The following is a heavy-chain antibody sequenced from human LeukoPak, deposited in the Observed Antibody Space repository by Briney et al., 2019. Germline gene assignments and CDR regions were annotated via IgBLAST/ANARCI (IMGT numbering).Heavy chain of an antibody. J-gene: IGHJ4*02. CDR3: ARALTGETFES. V-gene: IGHV3-74*01. CDR2: INSVGSST. D-gene: IGHD7-27*01. Sequence: PGGSLRLSCAASGFTFNSYWMHWVRHTPGKGLVWVSRINSVGSSTTYADSVKGRFTISRDNAKNTLYLQMNSLRGEDTAVYYCARALTGETFESWGQGTLVIVSS. CDR1: GFTFNSYW.